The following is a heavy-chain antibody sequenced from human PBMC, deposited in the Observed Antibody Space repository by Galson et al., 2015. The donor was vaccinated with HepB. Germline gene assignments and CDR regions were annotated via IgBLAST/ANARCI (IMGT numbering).Heavy chain of an antibody. CDR3: AGAEWRILDY. J-gene: IGHJ4*02. CDR2: IYYSGST. Sequence: QVQLQESGPGLVKPSETLSLTCTVSGGSISSYYWSWIRQPPGKGLEWIGYIYYSGSTNYNPSLKSRVTISVDTSKNQFSLKLSSVTAADTAVYYCAGAEWRILDYWGQGTLVTVSS. CDR1: GGSISSYY. D-gene: IGHD2-15*01. V-gene: IGHV4-59*01.